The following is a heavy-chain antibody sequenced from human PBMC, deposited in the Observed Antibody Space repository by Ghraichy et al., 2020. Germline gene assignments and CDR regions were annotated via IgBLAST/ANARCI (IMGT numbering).Heavy chain of an antibody. CDR1: GGSISSGGYS. V-gene: IGHV4-30-2*01. CDR3: AKNYGSGSPDWYFDL. D-gene: IGHD3-10*01. J-gene: IGHJ2*01. CDR2: IYHSGST. Sequence: SETLSLTCAVSGGSISSGGYSWSWIRQPPGKGLEWIGYIYHSGSTYYNPSLKSRVTISVDRSKNQFSLKLSSVTAADTAVYYCAKNYGSGSPDWYFDLWGRGTLVTVSS.